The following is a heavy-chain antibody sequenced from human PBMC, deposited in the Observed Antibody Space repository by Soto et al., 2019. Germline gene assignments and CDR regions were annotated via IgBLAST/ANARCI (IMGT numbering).Heavy chain of an antibody. CDR1: GGSISSGGYP. CDR3: ARSLDIVLVPAAMQVGWFDP. D-gene: IGHD2-2*03. V-gene: IGHV4-30-2*01. Sequence: QLQLQESGSRLVKPSQTLSLTCTVSGGSISSGGYPWSWIRQPPGKGLEWIGYIYHSGGTYYNPSLKSRVTRSVDRSKNQFSLKLSSVTAADTAVYYCARSLDIVLVPAAMQVGWFDPWGQGTLVTVSS. CDR2: IYHSGGT. J-gene: IGHJ5*02.